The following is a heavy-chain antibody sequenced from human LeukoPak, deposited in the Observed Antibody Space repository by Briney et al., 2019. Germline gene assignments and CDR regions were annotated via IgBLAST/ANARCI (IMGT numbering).Heavy chain of an antibody. CDR1: GYTFTSYG. D-gene: IGHD5-24*01. J-gene: IGHJ5*02. V-gene: IGHV1-18*01. Sequence: GASVRLSCKASGYTFTSYGISWVRQAPGQGLEWMGWISAYNSNTHYAQKLQGRVTITTDTSTSTAYMEMRSLRSDDTAVYYCARGGPGRDVYNQDWFDPWGQGTLVTVSS. CDR2: ISAYNSNT. CDR3: ARGGPGRDVYNQDWFDP.